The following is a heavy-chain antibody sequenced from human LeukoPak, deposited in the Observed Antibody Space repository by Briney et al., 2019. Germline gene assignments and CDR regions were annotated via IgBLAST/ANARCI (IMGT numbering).Heavy chain of an antibody. CDR3: ASGNGGAATFDY. V-gene: IGHV3-21*01. D-gene: IGHD2-8*01. J-gene: IGHJ4*02. CDR2: ISSSSSYI. CDR1: GFTFSSYS. Sequence: GRSLRLSCVASGFTFSSYSMNWVRQAPGKGLEWVSSISSSSSYIYYADSVKGRFTISRDNAKNSLYLQMNSLRAEDTAVYYCASGNGGAATFDYWGQGTLVTVSS.